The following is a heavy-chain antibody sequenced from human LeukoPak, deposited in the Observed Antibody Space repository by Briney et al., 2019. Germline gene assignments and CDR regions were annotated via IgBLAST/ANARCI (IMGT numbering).Heavy chain of an antibody. J-gene: IGHJ3*02. V-gene: IGHV4-39*01. CDR1: GGSISSSSYY. CDR2: IYYSGSI. D-gene: IGHD3-22*01. CDR3: ASYGSSGYKGAFDI. Sequence: SETLSLTCTVSGGSISSSSYYWGWIRQPPGKGLEWIGSIYYSGSIYYNPSLKSRVTISVDTSKNQFSLKLSSVTAADTAVYYCASYGSSGYKGAFDIWGQGTMVTVSS.